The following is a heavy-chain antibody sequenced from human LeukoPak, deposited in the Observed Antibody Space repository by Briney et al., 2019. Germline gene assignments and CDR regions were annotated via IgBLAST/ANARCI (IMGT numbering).Heavy chain of an antibody. CDR2: ISGSGGST. V-gene: IGHV3-23*01. Sequence: GSLRLSCAASGFTFSSYAMSGVRQAPGKGLEWVSAISGSGGSTYYADSVKGRFTISRDNSKNTLYLQMNSLRAEDTAVYYCAKADPEAYYYYGMDVWGQGTTVTVSS. J-gene: IGHJ6*02. CDR3: AKADPEAYYYYGMDV. CDR1: GFTFSSYA.